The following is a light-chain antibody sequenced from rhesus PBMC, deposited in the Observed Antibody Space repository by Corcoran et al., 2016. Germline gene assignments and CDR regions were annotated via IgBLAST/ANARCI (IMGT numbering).Light chain of an antibody. CDR1: QDISSL. J-gene: IGKJ4*01. CDR3: QQHNSYPLP. V-gene: IGKV1-33*02. Sequence: DIQMTQSPSSLSASAGDRVTITCQARQDISSLLAWYQQKPGKAPNLLSYAASSLQSGVPSRLSGSGSGTDFTLTVTSLQPEDFRTDFYQQHNSYPLPFSGGAKVEVE. CDR2: AAS.